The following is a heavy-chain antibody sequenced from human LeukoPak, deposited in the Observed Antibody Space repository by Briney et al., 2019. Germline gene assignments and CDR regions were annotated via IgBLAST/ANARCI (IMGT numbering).Heavy chain of an antibody. CDR2: INHSGST. V-gene: IGHV4-34*01. CDR3: ATSGYSYGFDY. J-gene: IGHJ4*02. D-gene: IGHD5-18*01. Sequence: SETLSLTCAVYGGSFSGYYWSGIRQPPGKALEWIGEINHSGSTNYNPSLKSRVTISVDTSKNQFSLKLSSVTAADTAVYYCATSGYSYGFDYWGQGTLVTVSS. CDR1: GGSFSGYY.